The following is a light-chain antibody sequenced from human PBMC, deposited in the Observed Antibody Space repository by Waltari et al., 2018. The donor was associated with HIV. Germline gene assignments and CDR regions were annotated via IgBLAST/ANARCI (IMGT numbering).Light chain of an antibody. V-gene: IGLV2-14*01. CDR1: SFDIYGYNF. J-gene: IGLJ3*02. CDR3: ISYISSSSPV. CDR2: EVS. Sequence: QSALTQPASVSGSPGPSITISCTGTSFDIYGYNFVSWFQHNPGKAPKVIIYEVSNRPSGVSSRFSGSKSGNTASLTISGLQPEDEAEYFCISYISSSSPVFGGGTKLTVL.